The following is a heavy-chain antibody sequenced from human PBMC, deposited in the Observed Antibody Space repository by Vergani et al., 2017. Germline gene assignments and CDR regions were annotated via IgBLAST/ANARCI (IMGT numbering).Heavy chain of an antibody. Sequence: QVQLQESGPGLVTPSQTLSLTCSVSGDSISSGVYYWNWIRQHPGKGLEWIVYTYSTGGNHHNPSLRRGINMSVDTSKNQFSLKLNSVTAADTAMYYCARMGGYDEGDAFRIGYFDSWGPGILVTVSS. CDR2: TYSTGGN. D-gene: IGHD3-22*01. CDR3: ARMGGYDEGDAFRIGYFDS. CDR1: GDSISSGVYY. J-gene: IGHJ4*02. V-gene: IGHV4-31*03.